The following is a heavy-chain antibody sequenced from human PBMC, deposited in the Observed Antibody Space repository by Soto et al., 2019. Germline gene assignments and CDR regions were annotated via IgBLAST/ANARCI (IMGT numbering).Heavy chain of an antibody. CDR1: GGSISSSTFY. CDR2: IYYRESP. D-gene: IGHD6-13*01. CDR3: ARPIAAAVGDAIDI. Sequence: QLQLQESGPGLVKPSETLSLTCTVSGGSISSSTFYWGWIRQPPGKGLEWIGSIYYRESPYYNPYLKSRVTISVDTSKNEFSLKLSSVSATDTAVYYCARPIAAAVGDAIDIWGQGTMVIVSS. J-gene: IGHJ3*02. V-gene: IGHV4-39*01.